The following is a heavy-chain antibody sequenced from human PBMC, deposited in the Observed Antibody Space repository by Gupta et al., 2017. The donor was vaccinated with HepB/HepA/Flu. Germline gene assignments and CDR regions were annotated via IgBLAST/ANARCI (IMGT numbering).Heavy chain of an antibody. Sequence: QVQLVESGGGVVQPGRSLRLSCAASGFTFSDFGMHWVRQTPGKGLEWVAVISYYGSNKYYRDSVKGRFTISRDNSKNTVYLQMNSLRAEDTAMYYCANEDYDGNSAAHWGQGTLVTVSS. J-gene: IGHJ4*02. D-gene: IGHD4-23*01. CDR2: ISYYGSNK. V-gene: IGHV3-30*18. CDR1: GFTFSDFG. CDR3: ANEDYDGNSAAH.